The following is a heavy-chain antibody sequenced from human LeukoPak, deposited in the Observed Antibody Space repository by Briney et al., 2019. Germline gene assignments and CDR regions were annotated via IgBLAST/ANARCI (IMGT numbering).Heavy chain of an antibody. CDR2: INHSGST. J-gene: IGHJ6*03. D-gene: IGHD2-2*02. Sequence: NPSETLSLTCAVYGGSFSGYYWSWIRQPPGKGLEWIGEINHSGSTNYNPSLKSRVTILVDTSKNQFSLKLSSVTAADTAVYYCARGRGYCSSTSCYKYYYYMDVWGKGTTVTVSS. V-gene: IGHV4-34*01. CDR3: ARGRGYCSSTSCYKYYYYMDV. CDR1: GGSFSGYY.